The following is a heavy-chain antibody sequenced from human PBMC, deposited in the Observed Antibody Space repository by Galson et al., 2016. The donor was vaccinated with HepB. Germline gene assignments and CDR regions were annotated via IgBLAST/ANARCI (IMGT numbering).Heavy chain of an antibody. Sequence: SLRLSCATSGFIFSSYGMHWVRQAPGKGLEWVAAISNDGSTNYYADSVQGRFIISRDNDKNTLYLQMNSLRREDTAVYYCAKPRTVLRFLEWLLFDYWGQGTLVTVSS. D-gene: IGHD3-3*01. CDR2: ISNDGSTN. V-gene: IGHV3-30*18. CDR3: AKPRTVLRFLEWLLFDY. J-gene: IGHJ4*02. CDR1: GFIFSSYG.